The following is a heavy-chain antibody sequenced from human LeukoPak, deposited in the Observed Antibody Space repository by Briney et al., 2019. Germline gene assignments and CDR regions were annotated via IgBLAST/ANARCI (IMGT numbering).Heavy chain of an antibody. CDR2: INPNSGGT. D-gene: IGHD3-3*01. J-gene: IGHJ4*02. CDR1: GYTFTGYY. V-gene: IGHV1-2*04. CDR3: ARGPRYYDFWSGYYLDYFDY. Sequence: GASVKVSCKASGYTFTGYYMHWVRQAPGQGPEWMGWINPNSGGTNYAQKFQGWVTMTRDTSISTAYMELSRLRSDDTAVYYCARGPRYYDFWSGYYLDYFDYWGQGTLVTVSS.